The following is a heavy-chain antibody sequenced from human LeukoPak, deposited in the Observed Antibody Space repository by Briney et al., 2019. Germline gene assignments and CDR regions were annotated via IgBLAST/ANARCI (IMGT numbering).Heavy chain of an antibody. CDR1: GFIFSPYA. V-gene: IGHV3-64D*06. D-gene: IGHD6-13*01. CDR3: VKDRWVDH. Sequence: GGSLRLSCSASGFIFSPYAMHWVRQAPGKGLEYVSSISSEGKTTYYADSVKGRFTISRDNSKNTLYLQKSSLRPEDTAVYYCVKDRWVDHWGQGTLVTVSS. J-gene: IGHJ4*02. CDR2: ISSEGKTT.